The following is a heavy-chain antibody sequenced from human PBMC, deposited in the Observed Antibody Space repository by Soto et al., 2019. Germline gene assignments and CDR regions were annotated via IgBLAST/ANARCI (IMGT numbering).Heavy chain of an antibody. CDR3: AKLGAYGDYPSEPHLDN. CDR1: GFTFSNYA. V-gene: IGHV3-23*01. D-gene: IGHD4-17*01. J-gene: IGHJ4*02. Sequence: EVQLLESRGGLVQPGGSLRLSCAASGFTFSNYAMSWVRQAPGKGLEWLAVISGSSGRTDAAGSVEGRFTVSRDNSKNTLYLQMNSLRAEDTAVYYCAKLGAYGDYPSEPHLDNWGRGTLVTVSS. CDR2: ISGSSGRT.